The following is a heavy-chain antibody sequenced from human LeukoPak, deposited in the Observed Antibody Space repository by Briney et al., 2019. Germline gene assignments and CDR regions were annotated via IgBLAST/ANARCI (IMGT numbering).Heavy chain of an antibody. CDR3: ARAVHPSHYYDSGAYYV. V-gene: IGHV3-48*01. J-gene: IGHJ4*02. CDR2: ISSSTIFI. CDR1: GFTFTSYS. Sequence: PGGSLRLSCAASGFTFTSYSMNWVRQAPGKGLEWVSFISSSTIFIYYADSVKGRFTISRDNAQNSLYLQMNSLRAEDTAAYYCARAVHPSHYYDSGAYYVWGQGTLVTVSS. D-gene: IGHD3-22*01.